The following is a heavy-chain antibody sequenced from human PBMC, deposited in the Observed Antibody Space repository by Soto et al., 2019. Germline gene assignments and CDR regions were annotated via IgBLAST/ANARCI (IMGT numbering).Heavy chain of an antibody. Sequence: ASVKVSCKASGYTFTGYYMHWVRQAPGQGLEWMGWINPNSGGTNYAQKFQGWVTMTRDTSISTAYMELSRLRSDDTAVYYCASSTSPYDLDHYYGMDVWGQGTTVTVPS. V-gene: IGHV1-2*04. CDR1: GYTFTGYY. CDR3: ASSTSPYDLDHYYGMDV. J-gene: IGHJ6*02. CDR2: INPNSGGT. D-gene: IGHD3-3*01.